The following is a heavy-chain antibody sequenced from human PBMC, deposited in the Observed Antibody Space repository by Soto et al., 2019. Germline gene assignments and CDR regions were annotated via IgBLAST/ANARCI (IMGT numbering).Heavy chain of an antibody. J-gene: IGHJ3*02. CDR2: INHSGST. CDR3: ARGSRGAAGTYRILRAFDI. Sequence: QVQLQQWGAGLLKPSETLSLTCAVYGVSFSGYYWSWIRQPPGKGLEWIGEINHSGSTNYNPSLKSRVTISVHTSKNQLSLKLSSVTAADTAVYYCARGSRGAAGTYRILRAFDIWGQGTMVTVSS. CDR1: GVSFSGYY. D-gene: IGHD6-13*01. V-gene: IGHV4-34*01.